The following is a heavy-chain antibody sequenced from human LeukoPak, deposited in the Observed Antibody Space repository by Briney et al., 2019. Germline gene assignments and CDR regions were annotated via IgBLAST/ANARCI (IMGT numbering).Heavy chain of an antibody. V-gene: IGHV3-74*01. J-gene: IGHJ1*01. CDR3: ARAPPEVGGYYPEYFRH. CDR2: IEGEGKT. Sequence: PGCPLILSCETAGITFSRYLMHVGRQARGKVLGCFSLIEGEGKTNYADSVKGRFTISRDNAKNTVHLQMNSLRGEDTGVYYCARAPPEVGGYYPEYFRHWGQGTLVTVSS. CDR1: GITFSRYL. D-gene: IGHD3-22*01.